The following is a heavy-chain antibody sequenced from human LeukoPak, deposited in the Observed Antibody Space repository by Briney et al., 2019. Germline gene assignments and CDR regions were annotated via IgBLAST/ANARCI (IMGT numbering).Heavy chain of an antibody. Sequence: GESLKISCKGSGYSFTSYWISWVRQMPGKGLEWMGRIDPSDSYTNYSPSFQGHVTISADKSISTAYLQWSSLKASHTAMYYCASQIAAAAFDIWGQGTMVTVSS. CDR2: IDPSDSYT. J-gene: IGHJ3*02. D-gene: IGHD6-13*01. CDR3: ASQIAAAAFDI. CDR1: GYSFTSYW. V-gene: IGHV5-10-1*01.